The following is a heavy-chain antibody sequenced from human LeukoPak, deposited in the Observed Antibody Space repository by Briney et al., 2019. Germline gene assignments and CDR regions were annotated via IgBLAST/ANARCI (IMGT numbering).Heavy chain of an antibody. J-gene: IGHJ4*02. CDR2: ISDDGRRK. Sequence: PGGSLRLSCAASGFSFISYGMHWVRQAPGKGLEWVGVISDDGRRKDYADSVKGRFTISRDNSKDTLYLQMNSLRAEDTAVYYCAKRPSDYGDYVSYFDYWGQGTLVTV. V-gene: IGHV3-30*18. D-gene: IGHD4-17*01. CDR3: AKRPSDYGDYVSYFDY. CDR1: GFSFISYG.